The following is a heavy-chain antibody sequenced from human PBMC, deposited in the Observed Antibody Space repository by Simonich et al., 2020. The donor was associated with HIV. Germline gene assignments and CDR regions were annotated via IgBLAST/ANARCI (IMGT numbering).Heavy chain of an antibody. D-gene: IGHD4-17*01. CDR3: ARRHPTTVTTPYFDY. Sequence: QVQLQQWGAGLLKPSETLSLTCAVYGGSFSGYYWSWIRPPPGKGLVWIGEINHSGNTNYNPALKSRATISVATSNNQFSLKLGSVTAADTAVYYCARRHPTTVTTPYFDYWGQGTLVTVSS. J-gene: IGHJ4*02. V-gene: IGHV4-34*01. CDR2: INHSGNT. CDR1: GGSFSGYY.